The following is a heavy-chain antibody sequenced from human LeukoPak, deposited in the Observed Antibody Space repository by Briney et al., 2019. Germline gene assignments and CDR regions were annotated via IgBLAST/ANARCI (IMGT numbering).Heavy chain of an antibody. CDR3: ASVLYCGADCYSGRYFFDY. CDR1: GYTFTSYD. D-gene: IGHD2-21*02. V-gene: IGHV1-46*01. CDR2: INPSGDST. Sequence: PGGSLRLSCAASGYTFTSYDMHWVRQAPGQGLEWMGIINPSGDSTSYAQKFQGRVTMTRDTSTSTVYMELSSLRSEDTAVYYCASVLYCGADCYSGRYFFDYWGQGTLVTVSS. J-gene: IGHJ4*02.